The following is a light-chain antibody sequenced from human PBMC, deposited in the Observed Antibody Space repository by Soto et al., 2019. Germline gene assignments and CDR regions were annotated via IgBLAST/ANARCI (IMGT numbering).Light chain of an antibody. CDR1: QGISSY. J-gene: IGKJ1*01. V-gene: IGKV1-9*01. CDR3: QQYASSPRT. Sequence: DIQLTQSPSFLSASVGARVPITCRASQGISSYLAWYQQKPGKAPNLLIHTASTLQSGVPSRFSGSGSGTDFTLTISRLEPEDFAVYYCQQYASSPRTFGQGTKVDIK. CDR2: TAS.